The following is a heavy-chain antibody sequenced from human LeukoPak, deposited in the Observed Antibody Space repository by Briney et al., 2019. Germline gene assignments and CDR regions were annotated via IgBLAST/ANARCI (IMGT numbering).Heavy chain of an antibody. V-gene: IGHV3-23*01. D-gene: IGHD1-26*01. CDR2: ISGSGGST. Sequence: GGSLRLSCAASGFTFSSYGMSWVRPAPGEGLEWVSAISGSGGSTYYADSVKGRFTISRDNSKNTLYLQMNSLRAEDTAVYYCAKGIVGATIPDFDYWGQGTLVTVSS. CDR3: AKGIVGATIPDFDY. J-gene: IGHJ4*02. CDR1: GFTFSSYG.